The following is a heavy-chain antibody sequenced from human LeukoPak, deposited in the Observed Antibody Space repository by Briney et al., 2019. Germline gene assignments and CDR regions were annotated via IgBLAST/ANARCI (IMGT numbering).Heavy chain of an antibody. Sequence: PSETLSLTCTVSGGSISSGSSYWSWIRQPAGKGLEWIGRIYTSGSTNYNPSLKSRVTISVDTSKNQFSLKLSSVTAADTAVYFCASAQCCSGGSCYEYYYYYMDVWGKGTTVTVSS. D-gene: IGHD2-15*01. V-gene: IGHV4-61*02. CDR2: IYTSGST. CDR3: ASAQCCSGGSCYEYYYYYMDV. J-gene: IGHJ6*03. CDR1: GGSISSGSSY.